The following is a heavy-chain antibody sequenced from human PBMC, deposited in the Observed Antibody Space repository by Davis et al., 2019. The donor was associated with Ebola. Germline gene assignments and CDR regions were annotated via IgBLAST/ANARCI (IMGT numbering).Heavy chain of an antibody. D-gene: IGHD4-17*01. CDR3: ARGYGDYFYYYGMDV. CDR2: ISGSAGNT. CDR1: GFTFSSYA. J-gene: IGHJ6*02. V-gene: IGHV3-23*01. Sequence: PGGSLRLSCAASGFTFSSYAMSWVRQAPGKGLEWVSAISGSAGNTYYADSVKGRFTISRDNAKNSLYLQMNSLRAEDTAVYYCARGYGDYFYYYGMDVWGQGTTVTVSS.